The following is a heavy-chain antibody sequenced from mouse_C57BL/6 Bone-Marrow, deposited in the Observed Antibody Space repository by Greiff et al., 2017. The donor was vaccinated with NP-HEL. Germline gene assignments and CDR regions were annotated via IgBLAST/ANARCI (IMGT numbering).Heavy chain of an antibody. CDR1: GYTFTSYW. Sequence: QVQLQQPGAELVKPGASVKLSCKASGYTFTSYWMQWVKQRPGQGLEWIGEIDPSDSYTNYNQKFKGKATLTVDTSSSPAYMQLSSLTSEDSAVYYCAYDGYYAFAYWGQGTLVTVSA. D-gene: IGHD2-3*01. V-gene: IGHV1-50*01. CDR2: IDPSDSYT. J-gene: IGHJ3*01. CDR3: AYDGYYAFAY.